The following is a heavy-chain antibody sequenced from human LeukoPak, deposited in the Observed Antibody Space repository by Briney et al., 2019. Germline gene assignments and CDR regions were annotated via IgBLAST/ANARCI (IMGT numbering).Heavy chain of an antibody. J-gene: IGHJ4*02. CDR2: ISSSGSTI. D-gene: IGHD2-2*01. CDR1: GFTFSNYE. CDR3: ARGGGIVVVPAVTAPDFDY. Sequence: GGSLRLSCAASGFTFSNYEMNWVRQAPGKGLGGVSYISSSGSTIYYAASVKGRFTISRDNAKNSLYLQMNSLRADDTAVYYCARGGGIVVVPAVTAPDFDYWGQGTLVTVSS. V-gene: IGHV3-48*03.